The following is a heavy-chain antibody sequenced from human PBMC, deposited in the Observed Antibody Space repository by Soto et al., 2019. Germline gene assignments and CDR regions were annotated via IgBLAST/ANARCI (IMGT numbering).Heavy chain of an antibody. D-gene: IGHD6-13*01. CDR3: ARYRREAVAGYTLDN. V-gene: IGHV4-59*01. CDR1: GGSISSNY. CDR2: VYNSGST. J-gene: IGHJ4*02. Sequence: SSETLSLTCTVSGGSISSNYWTWIRQPPGKGLEWIGYVYNSGSTNYNPSLKSRVTISEDTSKSQFSLKVNSMTAADTAVYYCARYRREAVAGYTLDNWGQGILVTVSS.